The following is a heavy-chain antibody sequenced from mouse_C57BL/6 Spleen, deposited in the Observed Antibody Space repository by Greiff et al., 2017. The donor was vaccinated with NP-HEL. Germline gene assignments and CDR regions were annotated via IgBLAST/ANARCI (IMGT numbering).Heavy chain of an antibody. D-gene: IGHD2-2*01. Sequence: VQLQQSGTVLARPGASVKMSCKTSGYTFTSYWMHWVKQRPGQGLEWIGAIYPGNSDTSYNQKFKGKAKLTAVTSASTAYMELSSLTNEDSAVYYCTREDGYDVGDAMDYWGQGTSVTVSS. CDR1: GYTFTSYW. CDR2: IYPGNSDT. CDR3: TREDGYDVGDAMDY. V-gene: IGHV1-5*01. J-gene: IGHJ4*01.